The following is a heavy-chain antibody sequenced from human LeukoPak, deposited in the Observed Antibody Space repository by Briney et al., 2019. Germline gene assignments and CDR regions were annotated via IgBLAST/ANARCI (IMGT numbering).Heavy chain of an antibody. V-gene: IGHV3-48*04. Sequence: GGSLRLSCAASGFTFSSYWMSWVRQAPGKGLEWISYINSSGNTIYYADSVKGRFTIYRDNAKNSLYLQMNSLRAEDTAVYYCARVRYYYGSGSSYPDDAFDIWGQGTMVTVSS. CDR3: ARVRYYYGSGSSYPDDAFDI. J-gene: IGHJ3*02. CDR2: INSSGNTI. CDR1: GFTFSSYW. D-gene: IGHD3-10*01.